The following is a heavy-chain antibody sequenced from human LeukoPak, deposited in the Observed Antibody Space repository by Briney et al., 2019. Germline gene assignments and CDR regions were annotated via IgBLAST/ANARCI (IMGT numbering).Heavy chain of an antibody. J-gene: IGHJ5*02. CDR3: AREALTYSGGDRIWFDP. Sequence: SETLPLTCPVSGCSISNYYLSWIGQPRSKGLAWIGYIYYSGSTNYNRSLKSRVTISVDTSKNQFSLKLSSVTAADTAVYYCAREALTYSGGDRIWFDPWGQGTLVTVSS. CDR2: IYYSGST. V-gene: IGHV4-59*01. D-gene: IGHD1-26*01. CDR1: GCSISNYY.